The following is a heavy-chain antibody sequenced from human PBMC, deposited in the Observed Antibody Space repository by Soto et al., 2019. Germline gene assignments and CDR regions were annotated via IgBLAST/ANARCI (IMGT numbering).Heavy chain of an antibody. J-gene: IGHJ6*02. D-gene: IGHD3-10*01. CDR1: GLTFSDCY. Sequence: QVQLVESGGGLVKPGGSLRLSCAASGLTFSDCYMNWIPPAPGKGLEWVSYISSSGRSINYAGSVMGRFTISRDNAKNSLYLQMNSLRAEDTTMYYCARVRFGEWGYAMDVWGQGTTVTVSS. CDR2: ISSSGRSI. CDR3: ARVRFGEWGYAMDV. V-gene: IGHV3-11*01.